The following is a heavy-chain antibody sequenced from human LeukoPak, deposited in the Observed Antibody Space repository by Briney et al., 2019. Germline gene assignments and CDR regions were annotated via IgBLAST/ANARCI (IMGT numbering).Heavy chain of an antibody. CDR1: GYTFTGYY. Sequence: ASVKVSCKASGYTFTGYYMHWVRQAPGQGLEWMGWINPNSGGTNYAQKFQGRVTMTRDTSIGTAYMELSRLRSDDTAVYYCARHQVIYCSVTSCLEYFQHWGQGTLVTVSS. CDR2: INPNSGGT. J-gene: IGHJ1*01. D-gene: IGHD2-2*01. V-gene: IGHV1-2*02. CDR3: ARHQVIYCSVTSCLEYFQH.